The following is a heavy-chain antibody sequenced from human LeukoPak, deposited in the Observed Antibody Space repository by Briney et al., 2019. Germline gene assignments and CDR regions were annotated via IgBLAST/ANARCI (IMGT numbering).Heavy chain of an antibody. CDR3: ARWMATVTTPDY. D-gene: IGHD4-11*01. CDR2: FDPEDGET. CDR1: GYTLTELS. V-gene: IGHV1-24*01. J-gene: IGHJ4*02. Sequence: EASVKVSCKVSGYTLTELSMHWVRQAPGKGLEWMGGFDPEDGETIYAQKFQGRVTMTEDTSTDTAYMELSSLRSEDTAVYYCARWMATVTTPDYWGQGTLVTVSS.